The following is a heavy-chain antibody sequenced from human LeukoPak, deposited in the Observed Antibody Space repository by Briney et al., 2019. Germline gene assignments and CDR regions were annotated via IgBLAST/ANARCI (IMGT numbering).Heavy chain of an antibody. CDR1: GGSFSGYY. CDR3: VREPLYYDLWSVAY. Sequence: SETLSLTCAVYGGSFSGYYWSWIRQPPGKGLEWIGEINHSGSTNYNPSLKSRFTISVDTSKNQFSLKLTSVTAADTAVYYCVREPLYYDLWSVAYWGQGTLVTVSS. CDR2: INHSGST. J-gene: IGHJ4*02. V-gene: IGHV4-34*01. D-gene: IGHD3-3*01.